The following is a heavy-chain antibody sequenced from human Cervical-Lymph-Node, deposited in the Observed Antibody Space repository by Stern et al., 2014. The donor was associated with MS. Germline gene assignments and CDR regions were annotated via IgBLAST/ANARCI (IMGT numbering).Heavy chain of an antibody. D-gene: IGHD3-16*01. V-gene: IGHV5-51*01. CDR1: GYSFTSYW. J-gene: IGHJ6*02. Sequence: VQLVQSGAEVEKPGESLKISCEGSGYSFTSYWIAWVRQVPGKGLEWMGVIYPGDSDTRYSPSFQGQVTMSADKSISTVYLQWSSLKASDTAMYYCARVGGINGMDVWGQGTTVTVSS. CDR2: IYPGDSDT. CDR3: ARVGGINGMDV.